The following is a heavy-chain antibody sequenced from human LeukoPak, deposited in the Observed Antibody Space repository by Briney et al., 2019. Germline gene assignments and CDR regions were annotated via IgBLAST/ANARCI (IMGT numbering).Heavy chain of an antibody. CDR3: ASRDYFDY. CDR1: GFTFSMYA. CDR2: ISSDGGST. J-gene: IGHJ4*02. V-gene: IGHV3-64*01. Sequence: GGSLRLSCAASGFTFSMYAMHWVRQAPGKGLEYVSAISSDGGSTYYANSVKGRFTISRDNAKNSLYLQMNSLRDEDTAVYYCASRDYFDYWGQGTLVTVSS.